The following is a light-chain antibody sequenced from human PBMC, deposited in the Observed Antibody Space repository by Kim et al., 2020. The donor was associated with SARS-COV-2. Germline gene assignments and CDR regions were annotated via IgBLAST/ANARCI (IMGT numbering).Light chain of an antibody. Sequence: SYELTQPPSVSVSPGQTASITCSGDKLGDKYACWYQQKPGQSPVLVIYQDSKRPSGIPERFSGSNSGNTATLNISGTQAMDEADYYCQAWDSSFVVFGGGTQLTVL. CDR2: QDS. J-gene: IGLJ2*01. V-gene: IGLV3-1*01. CDR3: QAWDSSFVV. CDR1: KLGDKY.